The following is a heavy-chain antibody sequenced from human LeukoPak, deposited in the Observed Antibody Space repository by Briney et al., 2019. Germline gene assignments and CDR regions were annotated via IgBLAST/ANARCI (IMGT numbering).Heavy chain of an antibody. D-gene: IGHD2-15*01. CDR1: GGSFSGYY. CDR2: INHSGST. V-gene: IGHV4-34*01. J-gene: IGHJ2*01. Sequence: SETLSLTCAVYGGSFSGYYWSWIRQPPGKGLEWIGEINHSGSTNYNPSLKSRVTISVDTSKNQFSLKLDSVTAADTAVYCCARSRSGGTQTKSTYFDLWGRGTLVTVSS. CDR3: ARSRSGGTQTKSTYFDL.